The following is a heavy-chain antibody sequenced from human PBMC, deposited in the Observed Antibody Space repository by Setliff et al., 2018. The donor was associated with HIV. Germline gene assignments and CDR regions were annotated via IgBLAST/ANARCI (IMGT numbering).Heavy chain of an antibody. CDR2: MNPNSGNT. CDR3: ARGGVRGYSYGEAFDI. V-gene: IGHV1-8*03. D-gene: IGHD5-18*01. CDR1: GYTFSDYY. Sequence: ASVKVSCKASGYTFSDYYLHWVRQAPGQGLEWMGWMNPNSGNTGYAQKFQGRVTITRNTSISTAYMELSSLRSEDTAVYYCARGGVRGYSYGEAFDIWGQGTLVTVSS. J-gene: IGHJ3*02.